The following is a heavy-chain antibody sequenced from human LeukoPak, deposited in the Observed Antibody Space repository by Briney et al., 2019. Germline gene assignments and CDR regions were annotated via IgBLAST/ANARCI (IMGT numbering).Heavy chain of an antibody. D-gene: IGHD5-24*01. CDR2: IWYDGSNK. J-gene: IGHJ4*02. Sequence: PGGSLRLSCAASGFTFSSYGMHWVRQAPGKGLEWVVVIWYDGSNKYYADSVKGRFTISRGNSKNTLYLQMNSLRAEDTAVYYCARGGGYNYEGLDYWGQGTLVTVSS. CDR1: GFTFSSYG. V-gene: IGHV3-33*01. CDR3: ARGGGYNYEGLDY.